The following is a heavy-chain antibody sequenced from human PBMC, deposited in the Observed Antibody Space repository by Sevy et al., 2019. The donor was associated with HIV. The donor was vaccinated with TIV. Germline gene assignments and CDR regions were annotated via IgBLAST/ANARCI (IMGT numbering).Heavy chain of an antibody. CDR2: IIPSGGST. CDR1: GYTFTTFY. V-gene: IGHV1-46*01. D-gene: IGHD1-26*01. J-gene: IGHJ4*02. Sequence: ASVKVSCKTSGYTFTTFYVHWVRQAPGQGLEWMGIIIPSGGSTTYAQKFQGRVTMTRDTSTRTVYMELRSLRSEDTAVYYCASGTGVWGQGTPVTVSS. CDR3: ASGTGV.